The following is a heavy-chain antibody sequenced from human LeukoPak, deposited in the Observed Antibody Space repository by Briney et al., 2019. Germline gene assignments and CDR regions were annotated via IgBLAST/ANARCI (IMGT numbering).Heavy chain of an antibody. CDR2: ISSSSSYI. Sequence: PGGSLRLSCAASGFTFSSYSMNWVRQAPGKGLEWVSSISSSSSYIYYADSVKGRFTISRDNAKNSLYLQMNSLRAEDTAVYYCARGEYCSGGSCYSADYFDYWGQGTLVTVSS. V-gene: IGHV3-21*01. CDR3: ARGEYCSGGSCYSADYFDY. J-gene: IGHJ4*02. CDR1: GFTFSSYS. D-gene: IGHD2-15*01.